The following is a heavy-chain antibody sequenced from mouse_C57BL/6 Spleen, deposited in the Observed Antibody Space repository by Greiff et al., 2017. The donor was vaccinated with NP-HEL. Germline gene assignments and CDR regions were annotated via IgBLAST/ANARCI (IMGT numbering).Heavy chain of an antibody. D-gene: IGHD2-5*01. V-gene: IGHV14-1*01. CDR1: GFNIKDYY. CDR2: IDPEDGDT. J-gene: IGHJ2*01. Sequence: VQLQQSGAELVRPGASVKLSCTASGFNIKDYYMHWVKQRPEQGLEWIGRIDPEDGDTEYAPKFQGKATMTADTSSNTAYLQLSSLTSEDTAVSYCTSAYYSNLYYFDYWGQGTTLTVSS. CDR3: TSAYYSNLYYFDY.